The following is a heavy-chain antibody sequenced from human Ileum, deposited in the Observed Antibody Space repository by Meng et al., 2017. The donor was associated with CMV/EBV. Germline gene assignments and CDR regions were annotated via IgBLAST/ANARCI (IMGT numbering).Heavy chain of an antibody. J-gene: IGHJ4*01. CDR3: GRGDPDD. Sequence: GESLKISCAVSGFTFSDYWMNWVRQAPGNGLEWVANIRFDGSDNYYVDSVRGRFTISRDNSNNSIYLQMHRLSAEDTAMYYWGRGDPDDWGHGTLVTVSS. V-gene: IGHV3-7*01. CDR2: IRFDGSDN. CDR1: GFTFSDYW.